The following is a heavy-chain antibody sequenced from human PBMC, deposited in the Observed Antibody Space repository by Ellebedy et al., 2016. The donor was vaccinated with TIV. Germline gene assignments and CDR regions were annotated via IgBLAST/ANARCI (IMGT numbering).Heavy chain of an antibody. J-gene: IGHJ6*02. Sequence: AASVKVSCKASGYTFTSYFVHWMRQAPGQGLEWVGRINARNGGTDYAQKFQGRVTLTRDTSISTAYMEVSRLTSDDTVVYYCAIKYRFDGMDVWGQGTTVTVSS. D-gene: IGHD3-16*02. CDR2: INARNGGT. V-gene: IGHV1-2*05. CDR3: AIKYRFDGMDV. CDR1: GYTFTSYF.